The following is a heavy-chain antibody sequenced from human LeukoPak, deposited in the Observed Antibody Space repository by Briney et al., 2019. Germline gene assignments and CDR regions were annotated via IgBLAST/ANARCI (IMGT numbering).Heavy chain of an antibody. J-gene: IGHJ4*02. V-gene: IGHV4-59*01. CDR1: GASISTSY. D-gene: IGHD2-15*01. CDR2: IHYSGDI. Sequence: SETLSLACTVSGASISTSYWCWIRQPPGKGLEWIGYIHYSGDINYNPSLKSRVTISAYTSKNQLSLKLSSVTAADTAVYYCARVGCSGGSCYPDYWGQGTLVTVSS. CDR3: ARVGCSGGSCYPDY.